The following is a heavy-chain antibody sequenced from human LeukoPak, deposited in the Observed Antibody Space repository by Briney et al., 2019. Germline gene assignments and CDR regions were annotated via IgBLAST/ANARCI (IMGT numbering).Heavy chain of an antibody. CDR3: AKVTPPDDSEFDY. CDR2: IYGDGSFT. V-gene: IGHV3-74*01. CDR1: GFTFSNFW. J-gene: IGHJ4*02. Sequence: GGSLRLSCAASGFTFSNFWMHWVRQAPGKGLVWVALIYGDGSFTRYADSVKGRFTISRDNSKNTLYLQMNSLRAEDTAVYYCAKVTPPDDSEFDYWGQGTLVTVSS. D-gene: IGHD2-15*01.